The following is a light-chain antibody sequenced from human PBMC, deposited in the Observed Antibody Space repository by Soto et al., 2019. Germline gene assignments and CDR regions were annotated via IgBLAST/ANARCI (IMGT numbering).Light chain of an antibody. V-gene: IGKV3-15*01. CDR1: QSVRVN. Sequence: EIVMTQSPGTLSVSPGERATLSCRASQSVRVNVAWYQQKPGRSPRLLIHGAPIRAAGIPARFSGSGSGTEFTLTIASVQSEDFAVYYCQQYNYWPPYTFGQGTKLDIK. CDR2: GAP. CDR3: QQYNYWPPYT. J-gene: IGKJ2*01.